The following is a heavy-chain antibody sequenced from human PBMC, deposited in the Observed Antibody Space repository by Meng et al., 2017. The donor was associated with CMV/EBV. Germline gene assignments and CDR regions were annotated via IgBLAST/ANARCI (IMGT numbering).Heavy chain of an antibody. V-gene: IGHV4-38-2*02. CDR3: ARERGFVVVVPAANGPFDY. Sequence: SDTLSPTCTVSGYSISSGYYWGWIRQPPGKGLEWIGSIYHSGSTYYNPSLKSRVTISVDTSKNQFSLKLSSVTAADTAVYYCARERGFVVVVPAANGPFDYWGQGTLVTVSS. D-gene: IGHD2-2*01. CDR2: IYHSGST. CDR1: GYSISSGYY. J-gene: IGHJ4*02.